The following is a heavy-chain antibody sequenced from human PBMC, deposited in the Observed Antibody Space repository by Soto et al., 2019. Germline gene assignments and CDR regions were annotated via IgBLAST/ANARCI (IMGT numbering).Heavy chain of an antibody. CDR2: IYYSGST. CDR3: ARLTTVTTHYFDY. Sequence: SETLSLTCIVSGGSIRSYFWSWIRQPPGKGLEWIGNIYYSGSTNYNPSLKSRVTISVDTSKNNFSLKLTSVTAADTAVFYCARLTTVTTHYFDYWGQGTLVTVSS. V-gene: IGHV4-59*01. D-gene: IGHD4-17*01. J-gene: IGHJ4*02. CDR1: GGSIRSYF.